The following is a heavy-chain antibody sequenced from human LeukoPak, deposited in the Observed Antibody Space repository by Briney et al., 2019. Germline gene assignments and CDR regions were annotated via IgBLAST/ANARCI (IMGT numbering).Heavy chain of an antibody. D-gene: IGHD3-9*01. J-gene: IGHJ4*02. Sequence: SETLSLTCTVSGGSISSSNYYWGWVRQPPGRGLEWVASIHYSETTYYNPSLKSRVTISVDTSKNHFSLKLSSVTAADTAVYYCARDKRSGRYFDWPNFDYWGQGTLVTVSS. CDR3: ARDKRSGRYFDWPNFDY. CDR1: GGSISSSNYY. CDR2: IHYSETT. V-gene: IGHV4-39*02.